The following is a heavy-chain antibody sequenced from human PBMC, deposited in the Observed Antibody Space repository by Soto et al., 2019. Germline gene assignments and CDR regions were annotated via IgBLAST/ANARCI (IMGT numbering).Heavy chain of an antibody. V-gene: IGHV3-74*01. CDR2: VSPDGFYT. Sequence: EVPLVESGGGLVQPGGSLRLSCAISRSTLSWNWMHWLRQAPGQGLTWVARVSPDGFYTSYAESVKGRFTISRDNSKNTVLLQMDSLRADDTAVYICAVGYDGASGYIGYWGQGTLVTVSS. CDR3: AVGYDGASGYIGY. D-gene: IGHD3-22*01. J-gene: IGHJ4*02. CDR1: RSTLSWNW.